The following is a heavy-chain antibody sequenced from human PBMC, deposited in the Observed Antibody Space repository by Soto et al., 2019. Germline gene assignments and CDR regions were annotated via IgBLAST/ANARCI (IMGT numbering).Heavy chain of an antibody. CDR1: GGSFTYT. CDR2: IIPIFGTT. CDR3: ARLHSHGAYGMDV. Sequence: QMHLVQSGAEVKKPGSSVKVSCKASGGSFTYTLSWVRQAPGHALEWMGGIIPIFGTTNYAQKFQGRVTITADESTKTAYMELSTLRSEDTAVYYCARLHSHGAYGMDVWGQGTTVTVSS. V-gene: IGHV1-69*01. J-gene: IGHJ6*02. D-gene: IGHD5-18*01.